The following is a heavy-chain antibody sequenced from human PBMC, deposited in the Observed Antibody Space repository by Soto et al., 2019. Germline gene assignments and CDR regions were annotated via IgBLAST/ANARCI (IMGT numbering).Heavy chain of an antibody. CDR3: ARGVSLYWYFDL. Sequence: QVQLVQSGAAVKKPGASVKVSCKASGYTFTSYAMHWVRQAPGQRLEWMGWINAGNGNTKYSQKFQGRVTITRDTSASTAYMELSSLRSEDTAVYYCARGVSLYWYFDLWGRGTRVTVSS. CDR2: INAGNGNT. V-gene: IGHV1-3*01. J-gene: IGHJ2*01. CDR1: GYTFTSYA.